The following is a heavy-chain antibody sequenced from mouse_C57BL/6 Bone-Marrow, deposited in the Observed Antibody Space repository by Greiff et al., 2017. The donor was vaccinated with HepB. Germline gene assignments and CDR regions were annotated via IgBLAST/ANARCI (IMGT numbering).Heavy chain of an antibody. CDR3: AREVYGSSFFDY. J-gene: IGHJ2*01. D-gene: IGHD1-1*01. V-gene: IGHV1-81*01. CDR1: GYTFTSYG. Sequence: QVQLQQSGAELARPGASVKLSCKASGYTFTSYGISWVKQRTGQGLEWIGEIYPRSGNTYYNEKFKGKAKLTADKSSSTAYMELRSLTSEDSAVYFCAREVYGSSFFDYWGQGTTLTVSS. CDR2: IYPRSGNT.